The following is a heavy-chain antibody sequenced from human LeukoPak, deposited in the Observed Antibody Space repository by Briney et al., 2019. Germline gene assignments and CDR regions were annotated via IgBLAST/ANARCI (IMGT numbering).Heavy chain of an antibody. CDR1: GYSLTDFW. J-gene: IGHJ4*02. V-gene: IGHV5-51*01. CDR3: ARRYDSSGYFTY. D-gene: IGHD3-22*01. Sequence: GESLKISCKGSGYSLTDFWIGWVRQMPGKGLERMGIIYPGDSDTRYSPSFQGQVTISADKSISTAYLQWSTLKASDTAMYYCARRYDSSGYFTYWGQGTLVTVSS. CDR2: IYPGDSDT.